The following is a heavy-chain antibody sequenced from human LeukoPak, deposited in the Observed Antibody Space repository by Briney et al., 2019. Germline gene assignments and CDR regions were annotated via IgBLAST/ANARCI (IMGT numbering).Heavy chain of an antibody. Sequence: GGSLRLSCAASGFTFSSYAMHWVRQAPGKGLEWVAVISYDGSNKYYADSVKGRFTISRDNSKNTLYLQMNNLRAEDTALYYCARDSAADDNDFDVWGQGTMVTVSS. D-gene: IGHD6-25*01. CDR1: GFTFSSYA. J-gene: IGHJ3*01. CDR2: ISYDGSNK. CDR3: ARDSAADDNDFDV. V-gene: IGHV3-30-3*01.